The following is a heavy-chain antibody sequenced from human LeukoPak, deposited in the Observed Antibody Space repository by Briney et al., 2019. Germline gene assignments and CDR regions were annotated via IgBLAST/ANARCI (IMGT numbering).Heavy chain of an antibody. CDR3: AKEDGNYGSGGYYYFGY. V-gene: IGHV3-23*01. D-gene: IGHD3-10*01. CDR1: GFTFSNYA. Sequence: GGSLRLSCEASGFTFSNYAMSWVRQAPGKGLEWVTGSCGHGISIYYADYVKGRFTISRDNYKSTLYLVKNSVRAEDTAVYYCAKEDGNYGSGGYYYFGYWGQGTLVTVSS. J-gene: IGHJ4*02. CDR2: SCGHGISI.